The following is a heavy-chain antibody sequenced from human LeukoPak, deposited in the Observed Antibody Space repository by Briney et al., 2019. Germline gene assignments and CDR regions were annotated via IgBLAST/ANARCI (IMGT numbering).Heavy chain of an antibody. V-gene: IGHV4-34*01. J-gene: IGHJ4*02. D-gene: IGHD6-13*01. Sequence: SETLSLTCAVYGGSFSGYYWSWIRQPPGKGLEWIGEINHSGSTNYNPSRKSRVTISVDTSKNQFSLKLSSVTAADTAVYYCARGRGGSSWYSLGRGNPPFSSWGQGTLVTVSS. CDR2: INHSGST. CDR1: GGSFSGYY. CDR3: ARGRGGSSWYSLGRGNPPFSS.